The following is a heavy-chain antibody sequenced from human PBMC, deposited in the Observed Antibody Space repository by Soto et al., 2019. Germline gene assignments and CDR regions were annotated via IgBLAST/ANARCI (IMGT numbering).Heavy chain of an antibody. CDR2: IIPIFGTS. CDR3: ARDRGYYYGMDV. CDR1: GGTFSSYA. V-gene: IGHV1-69*05. Sequence: SVKVSCKASGGTFSSYAISWVRQAPGQGLEWMGGIIPIFGTSNYAQKLQGRVTMTTDTSTSTAYMELRSLRSDDTAVYYCARDRGYYYGMDVWGQGTTVTVSS. J-gene: IGHJ6*02.